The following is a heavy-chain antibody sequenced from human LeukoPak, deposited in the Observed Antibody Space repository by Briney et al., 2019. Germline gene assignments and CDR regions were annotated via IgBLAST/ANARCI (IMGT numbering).Heavy chain of an antibody. J-gene: IGHJ6*02. CDR3: ARGRSLRFLEWLPYRYGMDV. CDR2: MNPNSGNT. D-gene: IGHD3-3*01. Sequence: ASVKVSCKASGYTFTGYYMHWVRQATGQGLEWMGWMNPNSGNTGYAQKFQGRVTMTRNTSISTAYMELSSLRSEDTAVYYCARGRSLRFLEWLPYRYGMDVWGQGTTVTVSS. CDR1: GYTFTGYY. V-gene: IGHV1-8*02.